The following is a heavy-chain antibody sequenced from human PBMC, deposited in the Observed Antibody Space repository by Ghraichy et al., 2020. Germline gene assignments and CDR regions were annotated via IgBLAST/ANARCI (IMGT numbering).Heavy chain of an antibody. CDR3: ATAGTRDYYYYYGMDV. D-gene: IGHD6-13*01. V-gene: IGHV3-64*01. J-gene: IGHJ6*02. CDR1: GFTFSSYA. Sequence: GGSLRLSCAASGFTFSSYAMHWVRQAPGKGLEYVSAISSNGGSTYYANSVKGRFTISRDNSKNTLYLQMGSLRAEDMAVYYCATAGTRDYYYYYGMDVWGQGTTVTVSS. CDR2: ISSNGGST.